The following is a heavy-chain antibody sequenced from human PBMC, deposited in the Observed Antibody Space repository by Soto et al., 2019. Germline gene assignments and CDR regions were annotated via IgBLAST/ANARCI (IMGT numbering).Heavy chain of an antibody. CDR3: ATGGQSGGDIDN. CDR1: GDTSSSYT. D-gene: IGHD2-15*01. Sequence: QVQLVQSGAEVKKPGSSVKVSCKTSGDTSSSYTINWVRQAPGQGLEWMGGIIALVGAVSYAQRFQGRVTRXARXSTNTAELELSSLRSEDTAVYYCATGGQSGGDIDNWGQGPLVTVSS. V-gene: IGHV1-69*12. CDR2: IIALVGAV. J-gene: IGHJ4*02.